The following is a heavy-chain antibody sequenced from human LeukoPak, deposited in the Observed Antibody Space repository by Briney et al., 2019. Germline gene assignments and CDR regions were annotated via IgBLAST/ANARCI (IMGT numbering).Heavy chain of an antibody. CDR1: EVTFRSYA. V-gene: IGHV3-23*01. CDR3: AKDSKIPQQPLDY. J-gene: IGHJ4*02. Sequence: PSGSPRLSCGASEVTFRSYAMSCVRHTPGQGLEWFSAISGSGGSTSYAASVKGRFTISRDNSKTTLYLQMNSLRAEDTAVYYCAKDSKIPQQPLDYWGQGTLVTVSS. D-gene: IGHD6-13*01. CDR2: ISGSGGST.